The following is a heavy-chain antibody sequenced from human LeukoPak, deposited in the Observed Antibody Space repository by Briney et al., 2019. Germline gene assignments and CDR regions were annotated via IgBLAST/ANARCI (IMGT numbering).Heavy chain of an antibody. CDR1: GCTFSSYS. CDR3: ARDMPGYSSSWYSGGGWFGP. Sequence: GGSLRLSCAASGCTFSSYSMNWVRQAPGKGLEWVSSISSSSSYIYYADSVKGRFTISRDNAKNSLYLQMNSLRAEDTAVYYCARDMPGYSSSWYSGGGWFGPWGQGTLVTAAS. V-gene: IGHV3-21*01. CDR2: ISSSSSYI. J-gene: IGHJ5*02. D-gene: IGHD6-13*01.